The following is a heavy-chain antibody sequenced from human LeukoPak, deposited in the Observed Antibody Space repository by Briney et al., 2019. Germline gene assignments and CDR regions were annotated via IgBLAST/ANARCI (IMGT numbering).Heavy chain of an antibody. D-gene: IGHD3-9*01. J-gene: IGHJ4*02. Sequence: GGSLRLSCAASGFTFSSYAMSWVRQAPGKGLEWVSAIGGSGGSTYYADSVKGRFTISRDNSKNTLYLQMNSLRAEDTAVYYCVTYYDILTGYLLYYFDYWGQGTLVTVSS. CDR3: VTYYDILTGYLLYYFDY. V-gene: IGHV3-23*01. CDR1: GFTFSSYA. CDR2: IGGSGGST.